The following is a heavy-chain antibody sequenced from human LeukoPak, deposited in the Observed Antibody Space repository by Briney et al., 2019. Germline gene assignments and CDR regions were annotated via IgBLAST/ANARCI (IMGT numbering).Heavy chain of an antibody. Sequence: PSGTLSLTCTVSGVSISSYYLSWIRQPPGKGLEWIGYIYYSGSTNYNPSLKSRLTISVDTSKNQYSLKLSSVTAADTAVYYCARRITMVRGVNLDYYYGMDVWGQGTTVTVSS. D-gene: IGHD3-10*01. J-gene: IGHJ6*02. CDR2: IYYSGST. CDR1: GVSISSYY. V-gene: IGHV4-59*08. CDR3: ARRITMVRGVNLDYYYGMDV.